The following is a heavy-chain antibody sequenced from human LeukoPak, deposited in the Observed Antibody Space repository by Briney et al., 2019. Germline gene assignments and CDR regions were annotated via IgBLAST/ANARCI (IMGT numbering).Heavy chain of an antibody. CDR1: GGSVSSGSYY. J-gene: IGHJ5*02. Sequence: SETLSLTCTVSGGSVSSGSYYWSWIRQPPGKGLEWIGYIYYSGSTNYNPSLKSRVTISVDTSKNQFSLKLSSVTAAGTAVYYCARGGRLAYCGGDCLETNWFDPWGQGTLVTVSS. CDR3: ARGGRLAYCGGDCLETNWFDP. D-gene: IGHD2-21*02. CDR2: IYYSGST. V-gene: IGHV4-61*01.